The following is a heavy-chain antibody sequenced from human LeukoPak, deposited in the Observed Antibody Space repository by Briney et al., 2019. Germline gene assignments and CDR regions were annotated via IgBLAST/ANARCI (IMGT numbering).Heavy chain of an antibody. Sequence: PGGSLRLSCAASGVFFSNSGMHWVRQAPGKRLEWVGILPYDGNNEYYADSVKGRFTASRDTSENTLYLQMNSLRSEATAVYYCAKDGLYCTGGSCYNLLNSWGQGTLVIVSS. CDR3: AKDGLYCTGGSCYNLLNS. D-gene: IGHD2-15*01. CDR1: GVFFSNSG. CDR2: LPYDGNNE. J-gene: IGHJ4*02. V-gene: IGHV3-30*18.